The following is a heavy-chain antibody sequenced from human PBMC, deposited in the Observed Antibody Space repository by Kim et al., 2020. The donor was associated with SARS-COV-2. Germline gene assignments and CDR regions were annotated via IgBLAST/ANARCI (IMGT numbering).Heavy chain of an antibody. J-gene: IGHJ4*02. Sequence: GGSLRHSCATSGFTFSSYWMHWVRQAPGKGLVWVSRINGDGSSINYADSVKGRFTISRDNAKNTLYLQMNSLRAEDAAVYYCARFNVETTLGYWGQGTLVTVSS. V-gene: IGHV3-74*01. CDR1: GFTFSSYW. CDR2: INGDGSSI. CDR3: ARFNVETTLGY. D-gene: IGHD5-18*01.